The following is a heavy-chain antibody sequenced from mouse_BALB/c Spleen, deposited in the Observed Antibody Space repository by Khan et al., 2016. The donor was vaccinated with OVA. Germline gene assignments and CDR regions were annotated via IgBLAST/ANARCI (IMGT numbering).Heavy chain of an antibody. CDR3: ARRDCNDYEPFPY. Sequence: VQLQQSGPGLVKPSQSLSLTCTVTGYSITSEYAWNWIRQFPGNKLEWMGYINYSGNTRFNPSLKSRTSITRDTSKNQFFLQLNSVTTEDTAAYDCARRDCNDYEPFPYWGQGTLVTVSA. CDR2: INYSGNT. J-gene: IGHJ3*01. CDR1: GYSITSEYA. V-gene: IGHV3-2*02. D-gene: IGHD2-4*01.